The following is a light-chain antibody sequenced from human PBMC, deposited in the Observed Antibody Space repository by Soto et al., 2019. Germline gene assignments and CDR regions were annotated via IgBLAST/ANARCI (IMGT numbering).Light chain of an antibody. Sequence: EIVLTQSPATLSLSPGERATLSCTASQSVTSSCLAWYQRKPGQAPRLLMHTTSTRATDIPDRCSGSGSGTDFTLTISRLQREDFAVYYCQLCGVSPLFSFGPGTRVDI. CDR3: QLCGVSPLFS. V-gene: IGKV3-20*01. CDR2: TTS. J-gene: IGKJ3*01. CDR1: QSVTSSC.